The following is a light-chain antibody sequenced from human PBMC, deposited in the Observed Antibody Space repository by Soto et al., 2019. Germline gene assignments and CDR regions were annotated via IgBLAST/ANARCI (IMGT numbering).Light chain of an antibody. Sequence: DIQMTQYPSSVSASVGDRVTITCLASQDINNWLARYQQKPGKAPKLLIYTTSSLQSGVPSRFSGSGSGTDFTLTIRSLQPEDFATYYCQQANSFPLTFGGGTKVEIK. CDR2: TTS. CDR1: QDINNW. J-gene: IGKJ4*01. V-gene: IGKV1D-12*01. CDR3: QQANSFPLT.